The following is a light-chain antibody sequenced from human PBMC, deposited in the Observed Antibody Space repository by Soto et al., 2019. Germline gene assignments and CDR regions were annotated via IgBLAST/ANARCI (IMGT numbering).Light chain of an antibody. CDR3: QQYNNWPRT. CDR1: QSISSY. Sequence: VLTQSPGTLSLPPGERATLYCRASQSISSYLAWYQQKPGQAPRLLIYDASSRATGIPARFSGSGSGTDFTLTISSLEPEDFAVYYCQQYNNWPRTFGQGTKVDIK. J-gene: IGKJ1*01. V-gene: IGKV3-11*01. CDR2: DAS.